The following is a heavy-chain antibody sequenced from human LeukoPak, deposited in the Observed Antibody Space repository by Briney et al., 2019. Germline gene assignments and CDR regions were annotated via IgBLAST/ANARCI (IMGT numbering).Heavy chain of an antibody. Sequence: GGSLRLSCAASGFMFSDHYMSWIRQAPGKGLEWISYISDSGSTIYYADSVKGRFTISRDNAEKSLFLQMNRLRADDTAVYYCARDHDSLGYWGQGTLVTVSS. CDR3: ARDHDSLGY. CDR1: GFMFSDHY. J-gene: IGHJ4*02. V-gene: IGHV3-11*01. D-gene: IGHD2-15*01. CDR2: ISDSGSTI.